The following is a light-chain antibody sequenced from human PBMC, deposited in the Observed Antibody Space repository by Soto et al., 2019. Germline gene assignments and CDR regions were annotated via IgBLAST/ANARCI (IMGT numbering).Light chain of an antibody. J-gene: IGKJ1*01. CDR1: QSISSH. CDR2: ASY. V-gene: IGKV1-5*01. Sequence: DIQITQSPSSLSASVGDRVTITCRASQSISSHLNWYQHKPGRPPRLLIFASYILEGGVPSRFSGSGSGTEFTLTISSLQPDDFATYYCQQYNSYSQTFGQGTKVDIK. CDR3: QQYNSYSQT.